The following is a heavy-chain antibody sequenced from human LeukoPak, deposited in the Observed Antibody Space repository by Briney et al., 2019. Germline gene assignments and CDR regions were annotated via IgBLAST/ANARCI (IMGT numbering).Heavy chain of an antibody. V-gene: IGHV4-39*01. CDR2: IYYSGST. CDR1: GGSISSSSYY. J-gene: IGHJ3*02. CDR3: ARVWMATANDAFDI. D-gene: IGHD5-24*01. Sequence: SETLSLTCTVSGGSISSSSYYWGWIRQPPGKGLEWIGSIYYSGSTYYNPSLKSRVTISVDTSKNQFSLKLSSVTAADTAVYYCARVWMATANDAFDIWGQGTMVTVSS.